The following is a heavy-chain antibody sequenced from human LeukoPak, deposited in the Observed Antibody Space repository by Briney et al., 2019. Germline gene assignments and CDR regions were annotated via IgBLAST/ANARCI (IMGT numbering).Heavy chain of an antibody. CDR1: GGSISSYY. CDR3: ARSAHCSGGSCSVGY. D-gene: IGHD2-15*01. CDR2: IYYSGST. J-gene: IGHJ4*02. Sequence: KTSETLSLTCTVSGGSISSYYWSCIRQPPGKGLEWIGYIYYSGSTNYNPSLKSRVTISVDTSKNQFSLKLSSVTAADTAVYYCARSAHCSGGSCSVGYWGQGTLVTVSS. V-gene: IGHV4-59*01.